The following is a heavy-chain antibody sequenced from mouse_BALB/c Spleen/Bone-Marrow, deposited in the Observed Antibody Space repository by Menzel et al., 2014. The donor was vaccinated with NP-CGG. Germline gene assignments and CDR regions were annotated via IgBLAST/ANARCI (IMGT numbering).Heavy chain of an antibody. V-gene: IGHV1S81*02. J-gene: IGHJ2*01. D-gene: IGHD2-1*01. CDR1: GYTFTSYW. CDR2: INPSNGRT. CDR3: ARCYYGNYFDY. Sequence: VQLQQSGAELVKPGASVKLSCKASGYTFTSYWMHWVKQRPGQGLEWIGEINPSNGRTNYNEKFKSKATLTVDKSSSTAYMQLSSLTSEDSAVYYCARCYYGNYFDYGGQGTTLTVSS.